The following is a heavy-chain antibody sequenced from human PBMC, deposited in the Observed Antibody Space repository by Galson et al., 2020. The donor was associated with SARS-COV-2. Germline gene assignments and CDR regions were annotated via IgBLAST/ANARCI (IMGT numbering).Heavy chain of an antibody. J-gene: IGHJ5*02. CDR1: GFIFSNYW. Sequence: GESLKISCAASGFIFSNYWMTWVRQAPGKGLEWVASITQDGSEKYYVNSVKGRFTISRDNARNSLYVQMNSLRAEDTAAYYCVRGVSRFDAWGQGTLVSVSS. CDR2: ITQDGSEK. CDR3: VRGVSRFDA. V-gene: IGHV3-7*01.